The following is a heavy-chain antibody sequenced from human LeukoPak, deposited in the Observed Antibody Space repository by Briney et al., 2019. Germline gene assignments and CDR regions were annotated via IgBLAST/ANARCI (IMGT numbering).Heavy chain of an antibody. CDR1: GGSFSTYY. Sequence: SETLSLTCTVTGGSFSTYYWSWIRQTPGKGLEWIGHFYYSGSTTYNPSLKSRVTISVDTSKNQFSLKLSSVTAADTAVYYCARPMTTVTPPWNWFDPWGQGTLVTVSS. CDR2: FYYSGST. CDR3: ARPMTTVTPPWNWFDP. J-gene: IGHJ5*02. V-gene: IGHV4-59*08. D-gene: IGHD4-17*01.